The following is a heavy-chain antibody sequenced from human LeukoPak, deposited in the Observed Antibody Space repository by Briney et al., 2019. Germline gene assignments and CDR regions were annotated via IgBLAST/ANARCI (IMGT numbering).Heavy chain of an antibody. Sequence: ASVKVSFKASGYTFTSYGIAWVRQAPGQGLEWMGWISAYNGNTNYAQKFQGRVTMTTDTSTSTAYMELRSLRSDDTAVYYCARVWFGESNYYYYGMDVWGQGATVTVSS. V-gene: IGHV1-18*01. CDR2: ISAYNGNT. CDR3: ARVWFGESNYYYYGMDV. J-gene: IGHJ6*02. D-gene: IGHD3-10*01. CDR1: GYTFTSYG.